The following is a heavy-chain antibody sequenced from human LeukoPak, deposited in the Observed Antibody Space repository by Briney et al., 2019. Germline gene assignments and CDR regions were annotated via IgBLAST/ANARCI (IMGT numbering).Heavy chain of an antibody. CDR2: IYYSGST. CDR1: GGSISSYY. CDR3: AREVLWSPPYYYYMDV. D-gene: IGHD3-10*01. J-gene: IGHJ6*03. V-gene: IGHV4-59*01. Sequence: KPSETLSLTCTVSGGSISSYYWSWIRQPPGKGLEWIGYIYYSGSTNYNPSLKSRVTISVDTSKNQFSLKLSSVTAADTAVYYCAREVLWSPPYYYYMDVWGKGTTVTVSS.